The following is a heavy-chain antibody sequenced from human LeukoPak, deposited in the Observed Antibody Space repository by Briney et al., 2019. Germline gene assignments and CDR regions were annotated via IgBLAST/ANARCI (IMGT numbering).Heavy chain of an antibody. Sequence: GGSLRLSCAASGFTFSSYSMNWVRQAPGKGLEWVSYISSSSSTIYYADSVKGRFTISRDNAKNSLYLQMNSLRAEDTAVYYCARDWAPRSGWYKYYFDYWGQGTLVTVSS. J-gene: IGHJ4*02. CDR2: ISSSSSTI. CDR3: ARDWAPRSGWYKYYFDY. CDR1: GFTFSSYS. V-gene: IGHV3-48*01. D-gene: IGHD6-19*01.